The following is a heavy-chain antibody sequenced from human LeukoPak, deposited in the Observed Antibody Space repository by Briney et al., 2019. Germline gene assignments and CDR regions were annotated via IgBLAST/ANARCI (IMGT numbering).Heavy chain of an antibody. J-gene: IGHJ4*02. CDR1: GFIFSSYS. CDR2: ISGSGGST. V-gene: IGHV3-23*01. CDR3: AKSYGGFYGSGSYSYFDY. D-gene: IGHD3-10*01. Sequence: GGSLRLSCAASGFIFSSYSMNWVRQAPGKGLEWVSAISGSGGSTYYADSVKGRFTISRDNSKNTLYLQVNSLRAEDTAVYYCAKSYGGFYGSGSYSYFDYWGQGTLVTVSS.